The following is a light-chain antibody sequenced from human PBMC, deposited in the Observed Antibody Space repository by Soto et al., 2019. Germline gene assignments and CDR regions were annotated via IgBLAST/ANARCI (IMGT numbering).Light chain of an antibody. CDR3: QHYIKWPLT. J-gene: IGKJ4*01. V-gene: IGKV3-15*01. Sequence: IAMTQSPATLSVSPRERATLSCRASQSLSSNLAWYQQKPGQPPRLLIYRASTRGTGIPARFSGSGSGTEFTLTINSLQSEDFAVYYCQHYIKWPLTFGGGTKVDIK. CDR2: RAS. CDR1: QSLSSN.